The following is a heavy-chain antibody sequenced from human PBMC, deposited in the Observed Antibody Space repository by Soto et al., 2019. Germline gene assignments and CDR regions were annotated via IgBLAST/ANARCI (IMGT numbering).Heavy chain of an antibody. CDR2: TYWNDDD. CDR3: AHRPGGSGWRYYFDY. V-gene: IGHV2-5*01. CDR1: GFSLTSTGVG. D-gene: IGHD6-19*01. J-gene: IGHJ4*02. Sequence: SGPTLVNPTQTLTLTCSFSGFSLTSTGVGVGWFRQPPGKALEWLGLTYWNDDDRYRSSLRSRLTITKDTSKNQVVLTMTNMDPVDTATYYCAHRPGGSGWRYYFDYWGQGTLVTVSS.